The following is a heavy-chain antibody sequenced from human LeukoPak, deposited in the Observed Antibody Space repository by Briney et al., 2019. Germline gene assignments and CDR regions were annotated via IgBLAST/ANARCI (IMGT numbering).Heavy chain of an antibody. CDR2: ISSRSSNI. V-gene: IGHV3-21*01. CDR3: ARDTTLRGDAFDI. CDR1: GFTFSSYS. Sequence: GGSLRLSCAASGFTFSSYSMNWVRQAPGKGLEWVSCISSRSSNIYYVDSVRGRFTISRDNAKNSVYLQMNSLRADDTAVYYCARDTTLRGDAFDIWGQGTMVTVSS. J-gene: IGHJ3*02. D-gene: IGHD1-1*01.